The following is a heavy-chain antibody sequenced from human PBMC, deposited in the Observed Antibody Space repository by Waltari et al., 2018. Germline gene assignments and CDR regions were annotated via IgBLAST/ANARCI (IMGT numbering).Heavy chain of an antibody. CDR2: IYHSGST. Sequence: QVQLQESGPGLVKPSETLSLTCAVSGYSISSGYYWGWIRQPPGKGLEWIGSIYHSGSTYYNPSLKSRVTISVDTSKNQFSLKLSSVTAADTAVYYCARLGMTTVTPDYWGQGTLVTVSS. CDR3: ARLGMTTVTPDY. V-gene: IGHV4-38-2*01. D-gene: IGHD4-17*01. CDR1: GYSISSGYY. J-gene: IGHJ4*02.